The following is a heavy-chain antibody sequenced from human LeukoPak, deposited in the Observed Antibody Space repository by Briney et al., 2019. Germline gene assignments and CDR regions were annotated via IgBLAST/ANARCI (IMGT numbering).Heavy chain of an antibody. Sequence: AGGSLRLSCAASGFTFSSYEMNWVRQAPGKGLEWVSYISSSGSTIYYADSVKGRFTISRDNAENSLYLQMNSLRAEDTAVYYCARNTYSDYYDSSGYSPGDFDYWGQGTLVTVSS. CDR1: GFTFSSYE. V-gene: IGHV3-48*03. CDR2: ISSSGSTI. D-gene: IGHD3-22*01. CDR3: ARNTYSDYYDSSGYSPGDFDY. J-gene: IGHJ4*02.